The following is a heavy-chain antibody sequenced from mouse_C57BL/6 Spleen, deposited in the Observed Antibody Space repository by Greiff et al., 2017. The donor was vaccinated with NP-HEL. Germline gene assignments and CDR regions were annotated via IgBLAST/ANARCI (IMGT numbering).Heavy chain of an antibody. CDR2: IHPNSGST. Sequence: QVQLQQPGAELVKPGASVKLSCKASGYTFTSYWMHWVKQRPGQGLEWIGMIHPNSGSTNYNEKFKSKATLTVDKSSSTAYMQLSSLTSEDAAVYYCARSPGSSYFYAMDYWGQGTSVTVSS. CDR3: ARSPGSSYFYAMDY. J-gene: IGHJ4*01. CDR1: GYTFTSYW. V-gene: IGHV1-64*01. D-gene: IGHD1-1*01.